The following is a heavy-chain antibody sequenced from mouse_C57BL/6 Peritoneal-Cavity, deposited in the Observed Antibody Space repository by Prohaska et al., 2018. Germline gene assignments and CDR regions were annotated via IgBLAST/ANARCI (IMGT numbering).Heavy chain of an antibody. CDR1: WFTFSGFW. V-gene: IGHV11-1*01. J-gene: IGHJ1*03. CDR3: MRYGSYWYFDV. CDR2: INSDGSAI. D-gene: IGHD4-1*01. Sequence: GPRGLSCEGSWFTFSGFWMSWVRQTPGKTLEWIGDINSDGSAINYAPSIKDRFTIFRDNDKSTLYLQMSNVRSEDTATYFCMRYGSYWYFDVWGTGTTVTVST.